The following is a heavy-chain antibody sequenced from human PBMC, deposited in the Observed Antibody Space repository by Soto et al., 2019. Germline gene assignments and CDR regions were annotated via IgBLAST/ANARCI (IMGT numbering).Heavy chain of an antibody. D-gene: IGHD3-22*01. CDR3: AREDDSILDY. CDR2: IYHTGTT. V-gene: IGHV4-30-2*01. J-gene: IGHJ4*02. CDR1: GASFNGVDYP. Sequence: SETLSLTCTVSGASFNGVDYPWTWIRQPPGKGLEWIGYIYHTGTTYYNMSLKSRVTISVDRSKNQFSLKLSSVTAADRAVYYCAREDDSILDYWGQGTLVTVSS.